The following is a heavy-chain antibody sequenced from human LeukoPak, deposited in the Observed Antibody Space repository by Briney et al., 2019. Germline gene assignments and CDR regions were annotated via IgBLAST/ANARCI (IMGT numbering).Heavy chain of an antibody. J-gene: IGHJ1*01. V-gene: IGHV4-39*07. Sequence: SETLSLTCIVSGDTIDTRHFYWTWIRQPPGKGLEWIGSIYYNLSTSYNPSLLSRGTISVDTSKNQFSLRLTSVTAADTAMYYCAKGGDAYKVGNYWGPGTMVIVSS. CDR1: GDTIDTRHFY. CDR3: AKGGDAYKVGNY. CDR2: IYYNLST. D-gene: IGHD5-24*01.